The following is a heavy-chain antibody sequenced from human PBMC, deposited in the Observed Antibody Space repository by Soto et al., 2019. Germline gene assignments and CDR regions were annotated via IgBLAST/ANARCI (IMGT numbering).Heavy chain of an antibody. J-gene: IGHJ6*02. CDR1: GGSISSGDYY. V-gene: IGHV4-30-4*01. CDR3: ARVSRDYGDYSSDGSYYYYYGMDV. CDR2: IYYSGST. D-gene: IGHD4-17*01. Sequence: QVQLQESGPGLVKPSQTLSLTCTVSGGSISSGDYYWSWIRQPPGKGLEWIGYIYYSGSTYYNPSLKSRVTISVDTSKNQFSLKLSSVTAADTAVYYCARVSRDYGDYSSDGSYYYYYGMDVWGQGTTVTVSS.